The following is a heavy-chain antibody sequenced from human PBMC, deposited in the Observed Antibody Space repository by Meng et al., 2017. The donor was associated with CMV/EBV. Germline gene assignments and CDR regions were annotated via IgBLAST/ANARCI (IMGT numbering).Heavy chain of an antibody. CDR3: ARGGLYYYDSSGHFDY. CDR2: IYTSGST. CDR1: GGSISSSY. Sequence: VKLEESGPGLLKPPETLSLPCTASGGSISSSYWSWIRQPAGKGLEWIGRIYTSGSTNYNPSLKSRVTMSVDTSKNQFSLKLSSVTAADTAVYYCARGGLYYYDSSGHFDYWGQGTLVTVSS. V-gene: IGHV4-4*07. D-gene: IGHD3-22*01. J-gene: IGHJ4*02.